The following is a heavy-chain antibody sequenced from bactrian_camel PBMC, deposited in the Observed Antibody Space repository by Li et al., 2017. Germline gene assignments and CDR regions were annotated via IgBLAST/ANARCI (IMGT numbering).Heavy chain of an antibody. CDR2: ISSDGTIT. Sequence: HVQLVESGGGLVQPGGSLRLSCAASGFTFSGYYMSWVRQAPGKGLEWVSTISSDGTITYYTDSVKGRFTISRSSDNAKNTVYLQMNNLKTEDTAIYYCATLSGGSCHSWGQGTQVTVS. CDR3: ATLSGGSCHS. V-gene: IGHV3-2*01. J-gene: IGHJ4*01. CDR1: GFTFSGYY. D-gene: IGHD6*01.